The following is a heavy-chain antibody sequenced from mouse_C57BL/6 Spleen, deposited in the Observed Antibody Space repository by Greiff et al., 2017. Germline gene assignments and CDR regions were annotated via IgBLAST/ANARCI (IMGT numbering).Heavy chain of an antibody. CDR2: IDPETGGT. J-gene: IGHJ4*01. V-gene: IGHV1-15*01. Sequence: VKLQQSGAELVRPGASVTLSCKASGYTFTDYEMHWVKQTPVHGLEWIGAIDPETGGTAYNQKCKGKAILTADKSSSTAYMELRSLTSEDSAVYYCTSCNYDYAMYYWGQGTSVTVAS. CDR1: GYTFTDYE. CDR3: TSCNYDYAMYY. D-gene: IGHD2-1*01.